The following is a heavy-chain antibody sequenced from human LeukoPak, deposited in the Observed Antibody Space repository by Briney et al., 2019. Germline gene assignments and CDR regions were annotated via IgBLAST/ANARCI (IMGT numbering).Heavy chain of an antibody. V-gene: IGHV3-48*02. Sequence: PGGSLRLSCAASGFTFSSYSMNWVRQAPGKGLEWVSYISSSSSTIYYADSVKGRFTISRDNAKNSLYLQMNSLRDEDTAVYYCAREKYCSSTSCYRGFDYWGQGTLVTVSS. D-gene: IGHD2-2*02. J-gene: IGHJ4*02. CDR1: GFTFSSYS. CDR3: AREKYCSSTSCYRGFDY. CDR2: ISSSSSTI.